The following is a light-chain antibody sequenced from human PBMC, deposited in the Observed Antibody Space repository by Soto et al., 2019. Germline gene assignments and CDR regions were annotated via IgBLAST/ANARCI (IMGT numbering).Light chain of an antibody. CDR1: QSVSSN. CDR3: QQYNSYS. Sequence: EIVMTQSPVTLSVSPGERATLSCRASQSVSSNLAWYQQKPGQAPSLLIYGAFTRATGVPARFSGTGSGTEFTLTISSLQPDDFATYYCQQYNSYSFGQGTKVDIK. V-gene: IGKV3-15*01. CDR2: GAF. J-gene: IGKJ1*01.